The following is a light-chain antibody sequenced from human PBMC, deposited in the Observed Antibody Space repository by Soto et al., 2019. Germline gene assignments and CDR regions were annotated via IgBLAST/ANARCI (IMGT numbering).Light chain of an antibody. CDR2: EDN. Sequence: NFTLTQPHSVSESPGKTVTISCTRSSGSFASNYVQWYQQRPGSAPTTVIYEDNQRPSGVPDRFSGSIDSSSNSASLTISGLKTDDEADYYCQSYDSSNLVFGSGTKLTVL. CDR1: SGSFASNY. J-gene: IGLJ1*01. CDR3: QSYDSSNLV. V-gene: IGLV6-57*03.